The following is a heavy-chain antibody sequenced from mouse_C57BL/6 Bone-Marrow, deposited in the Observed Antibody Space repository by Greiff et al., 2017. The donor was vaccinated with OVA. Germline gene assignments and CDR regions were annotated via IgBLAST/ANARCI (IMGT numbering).Heavy chain of an antibody. J-gene: IGHJ2*01. V-gene: IGHV1-15*01. D-gene: IGHD2-5*01. Sequence: VQLVESGAELVRPGASVTLSCKASGYTFTDYEMHWVKQTPVHGLEWIGAIDPETGGTAYNQKFTGKAILTADKSSSTAYMELRSLTSEDSAVYYCTSSYSNYGDFDYWCQGTTLTVSS. CDR2: IDPETGGT. CDR3: TSSYSNYGDFDY. CDR1: GYTFTDYE.